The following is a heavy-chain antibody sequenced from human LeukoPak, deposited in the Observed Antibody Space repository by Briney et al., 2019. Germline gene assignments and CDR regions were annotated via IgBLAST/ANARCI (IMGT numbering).Heavy chain of an antibody. CDR3: ARWIVVVPAALESRSYYYMDV. J-gene: IGHJ6*03. CDR2: MNPNSGNT. Sequence: ASVKVSCKASGYTFTSYDINWVRQAPGQGLEWMGWMNPNSGNTGYAQKFQGRVTMTTDTSTSTAYMELRSLRSDDTAVYYCARWIVVVPAALESRSYYYMDVWGKGITVTVSS. D-gene: IGHD2-2*01. CDR1: GYTFTSYD. V-gene: IGHV1-8*01.